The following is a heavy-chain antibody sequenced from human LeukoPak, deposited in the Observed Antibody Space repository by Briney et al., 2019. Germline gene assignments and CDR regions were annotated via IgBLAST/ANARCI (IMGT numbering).Heavy chain of an antibody. CDR3: ARDRMEYQWLEVYYYYYMDV. J-gene: IGHJ6*03. CDR1: GGSISSYY. V-gene: IGHV4-4*07. Sequence: SETLSLTCTVSGGSISSYYWSWIRQPAGKGLEWIGRIYTSGSTNYNPSLKSRVTMSVDTSKNQFSLKLSSVTAADTAVYYCARDRMEYQWLEVYYYYYMDVWGKGTTVTISS. CDR2: IYTSGST. D-gene: IGHD6-19*01.